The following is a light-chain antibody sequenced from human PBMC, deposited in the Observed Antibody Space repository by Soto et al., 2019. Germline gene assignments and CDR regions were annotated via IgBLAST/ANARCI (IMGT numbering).Light chain of an antibody. CDR3: QQRHMWPIT. CDR1: QSFRGL. Sequence: EVVLTQSPVTLSLSPGERATLSCRASQSFRGLLACYQQKPGQAPRLLIYDAYNRATGIPPRFSGSGSGTDFTLTISRLEPEDSAVYYCQQRHMWPITFGQGTRLEIK. J-gene: IGKJ5*01. V-gene: IGKV3-11*01. CDR2: DAY.